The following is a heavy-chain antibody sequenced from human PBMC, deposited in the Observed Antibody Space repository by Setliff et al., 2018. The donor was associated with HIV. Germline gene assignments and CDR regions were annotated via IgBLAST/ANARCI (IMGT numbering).Heavy chain of an antibody. V-gene: IGHV4-39*07. D-gene: IGHD3-10*01. J-gene: IGHJ4*02. CDR1: GLTFYNYW. CDR2: IYYTGST. Sequence: SETLSLTCTASGLTFYNYWMTWLRRAPGKGLEWIGSIYYTGSTYCNPSLKSRVTISVDTSKNQFSLKLSSVTAADTAVYYCARDDTVVRGHIDYWGQGTLVTVSS. CDR3: ARDDTVVRGHIDY.